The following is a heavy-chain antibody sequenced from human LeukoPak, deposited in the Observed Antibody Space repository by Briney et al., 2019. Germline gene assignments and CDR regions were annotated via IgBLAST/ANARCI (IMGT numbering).Heavy chain of an antibody. CDR1: GGTFSSYA. D-gene: IGHD6-6*01. CDR2: IIPIFGTA. V-gene: IGHV1-69*05. CDR3: ARVPTPAWDSSKTVDYYYMDV. Sequence: SVKVSCKASGGTFSSYAISWGRQAPGQGLEWMGGIIPIFGTANYAQKFQGRVTITTDESTSTAYMELSSLRSEDTAVYYCARVPTPAWDSSKTVDYYYMDVWGKGTTVTVSS. J-gene: IGHJ6*03.